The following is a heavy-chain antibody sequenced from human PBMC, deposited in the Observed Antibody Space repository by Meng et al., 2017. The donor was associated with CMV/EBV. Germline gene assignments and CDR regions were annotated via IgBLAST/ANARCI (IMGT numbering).Heavy chain of an antibody. Sequence: LESGQGLVKPWEPLSPTCNVSGGSISSYYWSWIRQPAGKGLEWIGRIYTSGSTNYNPSLKSRVTMSVDTSKNQFSLKLSSVTAADTAVYYCARSMVVAGDWFDPWGQGTLVTVSS. J-gene: IGHJ5*02. CDR2: IYTSGST. CDR3: ARSMVVAGDWFDP. V-gene: IGHV4-4*07. D-gene: IGHD2-15*01. CDR1: GGSISSYY.